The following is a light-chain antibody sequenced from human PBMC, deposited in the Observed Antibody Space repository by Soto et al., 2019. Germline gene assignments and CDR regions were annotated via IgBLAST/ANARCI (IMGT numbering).Light chain of an antibody. J-gene: IGKJ5*01. V-gene: IGKV3-11*01. CDR3: QQRSNWLT. Sequence: EIVLTQSPATLSLSPGERATLSCRASQSVSSYLAWYQQKPGQAPRLLSYDASNRATGIPARFSGSGSGTDCTLTSISLEPEDFAVYYCQQRSNWLTFGQGTRLEIK. CDR2: DAS. CDR1: QSVSSY.